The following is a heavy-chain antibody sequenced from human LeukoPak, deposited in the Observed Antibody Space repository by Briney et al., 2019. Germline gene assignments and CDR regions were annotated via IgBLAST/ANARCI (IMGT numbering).Heavy chain of an antibody. V-gene: IGHV1-18*01. CDR3: ARADGDYGDLYFDY. CDR1: GYTFTSYG. Sequence: ASVKVSCKASGYTFTSYGISWERQAPGQGLEWMGWISAYNGNTNYAQKLQGRVTMTTDTSTSTAYMELRSLRSDDTAVYYCARADGDYGDLYFDYWGQGTLVTVSS. D-gene: IGHD4-17*01. J-gene: IGHJ4*02. CDR2: ISAYNGNT.